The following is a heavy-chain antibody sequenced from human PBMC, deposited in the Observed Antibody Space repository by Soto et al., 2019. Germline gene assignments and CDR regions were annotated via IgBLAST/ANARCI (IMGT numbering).Heavy chain of an antibody. D-gene: IGHD6-6*01. V-gene: IGHV3-33*01. Sequence: QVQLVESGGGVVQPGRSLRLSCAASGFTFSGYGMHWVRQAPGKGLEWVAVIWHEGSNKYYGDSVKGRFTISRDNPRHTLYLQMGSLRSKATALYYCARDTADGGHPARSEYWGQGTLVTVSS. CDR3: ARDTADGGHPARSEY. CDR1: GFTFSGYG. J-gene: IGHJ4*02. CDR2: IWHEGSNK.